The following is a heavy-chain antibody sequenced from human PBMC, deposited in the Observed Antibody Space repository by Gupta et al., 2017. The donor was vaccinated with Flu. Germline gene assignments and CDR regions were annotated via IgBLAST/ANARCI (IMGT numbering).Heavy chain of an antibody. J-gene: IGHJ4*02. D-gene: IGHD1-26*01. Sequence: QVHLVESGGGLVKPGGSLRLSCVASGFTFSGYYMSWIRQAPGRGLEWVSYISAGSSDTNYADSVKGRFTSSRDNAKSSLYRLMDSLRAEDTAVYYCGRDSSRVGSTYYFDDWGQGTLVTVSS. CDR1: GFTFSGYY. CDR3: GRDSSRVGSTYYFDD. CDR2: ISAGSSDT. V-gene: IGHV3-11*05.